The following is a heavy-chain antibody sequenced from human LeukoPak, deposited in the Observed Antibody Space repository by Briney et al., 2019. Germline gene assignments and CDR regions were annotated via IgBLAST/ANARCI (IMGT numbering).Heavy chain of an antibody. CDR2: IKQDGSEK. CDR1: GFAFSSYW. CDR3: ARILLWFGELRNNWFDP. V-gene: IGHV3-7*01. Sequence: PGGSLRLSCAASGFAFSSYWMSWVRQAPGKGLEWVANIKQDGSEKYYVDSVKGRFTISRDNAKNSLYLQMNSLRAEDTAEYYCARILLWFGELRNNWFDPWGQGTLVTVSS. J-gene: IGHJ5*02. D-gene: IGHD3-10*01.